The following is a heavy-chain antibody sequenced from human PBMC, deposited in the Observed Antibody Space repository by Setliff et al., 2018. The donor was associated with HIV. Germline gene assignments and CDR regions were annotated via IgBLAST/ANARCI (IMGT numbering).Heavy chain of an antibody. CDR1: GGSIEFSSYY. J-gene: IGHJ4*02. CDR2: IYIYNSGST. D-gene: IGHD3-3*01. Sequence: SETLSLTCSVSGGSIEFSSYYWGWIRQPPGKGLEWIGYIYIYNSGSTNYNPSLTSRVTISVDTSRNQFSLKLTSVTAADTAIYYCARGVNFDYWGQGTQVTVSS. CDR3: ARGVNFDY. V-gene: IGHV4-61*05.